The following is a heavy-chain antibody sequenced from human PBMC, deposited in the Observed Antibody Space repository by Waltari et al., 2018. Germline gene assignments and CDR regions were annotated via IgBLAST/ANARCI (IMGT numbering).Heavy chain of an antibody. CDR1: GFTFSSYE. CDR3: ARQVYTDAFDI. Sequence: EVQLVESGGGLVQPGGSLRLSCAASGFTFSSYEMTWVRQAPGKGLEWVSYISSSGRNIYYADSVKGRIIISRDNAKNSLYLQMNSLRAEDTAVYYCARQVYTDAFDIWGQGTMVTVSS. CDR2: ISSSGRNI. J-gene: IGHJ3*02. V-gene: IGHV3-48*03. D-gene: IGHD2-2*02.